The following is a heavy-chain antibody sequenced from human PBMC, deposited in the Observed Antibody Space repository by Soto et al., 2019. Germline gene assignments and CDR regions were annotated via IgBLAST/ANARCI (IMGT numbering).Heavy chain of an antibody. Sequence: GESLKISCDGSGYSFTIYCISLVLQMPGKGLEWMGRIDPSDSYTNYSPSFQGHVTISADKSISTAYLQWSSLKASDTAMYYCARQESRGVTGWYGMDVWGQGTTVTVSS. CDR3: ARQESRGVTGWYGMDV. CDR1: GYSFTIYC. J-gene: IGHJ6*02. D-gene: IGHD3-10*01. V-gene: IGHV5-10-1*01. CDR2: IDPSDSYT.